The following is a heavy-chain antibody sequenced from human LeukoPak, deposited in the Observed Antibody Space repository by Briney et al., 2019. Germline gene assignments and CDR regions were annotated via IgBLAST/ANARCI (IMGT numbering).Heavy chain of an antibody. J-gene: IGHJ4*02. CDR2: VYYSGST. CDR3: ARGGCTQDS. CDR1: GGSMSSHY. D-gene: IGHD2-15*01. Sequence: PSETLSLTCTVSGGSMSSHYWTWIRQPPGKGLEWIGNVYYSGSTDYNPSLKSRVTISVDTSKNQFSLKLNSVTAADTAVYYCARGGCTQDSWGQGTLVTVSS. V-gene: IGHV4-59*11.